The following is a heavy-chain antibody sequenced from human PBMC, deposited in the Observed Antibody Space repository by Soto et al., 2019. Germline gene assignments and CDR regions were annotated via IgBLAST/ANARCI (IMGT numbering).Heavy chain of an antibody. Sequence: PSETLSLTCTVSGGYISSYYWSWIRQPPGKGLEWIGYIYYSGSTNYNPSLKSRVTISVDTSKNQFSLKLSSVTAADTAVYYCARGAIFGVVVGNWFDPWGQGTLVTVS. D-gene: IGHD3-3*01. CDR2: IYYSGST. J-gene: IGHJ5*02. V-gene: IGHV4-59*01. CDR1: GGYISSYY. CDR3: ARGAIFGVVVGNWFDP.